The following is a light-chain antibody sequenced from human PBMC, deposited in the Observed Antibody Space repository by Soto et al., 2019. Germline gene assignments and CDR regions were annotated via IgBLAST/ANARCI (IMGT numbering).Light chain of an antibody. J-gene: IGKJ4*01. CDR1: QSVSSY. V-gene: IGKV3-11*01. CDR2: DAS. CDR3: QQRSNWLT. Sequence: EIVLTQSPATLSLSPGERATLSCRASQSVSSYLAWYQQQPGQAPRLLIYDASNRATVIPARFSGRGSGTDFTLTLISLEPEDFAGYYCQQRSNWLTFGGGTKVEIK.